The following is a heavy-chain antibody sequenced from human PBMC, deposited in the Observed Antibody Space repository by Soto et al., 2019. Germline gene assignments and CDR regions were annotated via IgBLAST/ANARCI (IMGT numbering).Heavy chain of an antibody. CDR3: ARGGYYDSSGSRNYYYYGMNV. Sequence: ASVTVCCKASGYTFTSYGIDWVRQAHGQGLEWLGWISAYDGNTKYAQILQGRVSLTTDTSTNTAYMELRSLRSDDTAMYFCARGGYYDSSGSRNYYYYGMNVWGQGTTVTVSS. D-gene: IGHD3-22*01. J-gene: IGHJ6*02. CDR2: ISAYDGNT. CDR1: GYTFTSYG. V-gene: IGHV1-18*01.